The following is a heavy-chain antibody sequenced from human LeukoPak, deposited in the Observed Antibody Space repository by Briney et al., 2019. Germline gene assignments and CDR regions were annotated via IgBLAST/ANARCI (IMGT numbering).Heavy chain of an antibody. CDR2: IYYAGRT. Sequence: PSETLSLTCNVSGGSLNNSYWSWIRQPLGKGLEWLGSIYYAGRTNYNPSLKSRVTVSVDTSKNQFSLKLTSVTAADTAVYYCARAWGFVDYWGQGTLVTVSS. CDR1: GGSLNNSY. J-gene: IGHJ4*02. V-gene: IGHV4-59*01. CDR3: ARAWGFVDY. D-gene: IGHD7-27*01.